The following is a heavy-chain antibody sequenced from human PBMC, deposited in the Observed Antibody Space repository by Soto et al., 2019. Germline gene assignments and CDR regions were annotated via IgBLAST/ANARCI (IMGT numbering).Heavy chain of an antibody. Sequence: GGSLRLSCAASGFTFSSYGMHWVRQAPGKGLEWVAVISYDGSNKYYADSVKGRFTISRDNSKNTLYLQMNSLRAEDTAVYYCAKDHRGSYYYYYYGMDVWGQGTTVTVS. V-gene: IGHV3-30*18. CDR2: ISYDGSNK. J-gene: IGHJ6*02. D-gene: IGHD1-26*01. CDR1: GFTFSSYG. CDR3: AKDHRGSYYYYYYGMDV.